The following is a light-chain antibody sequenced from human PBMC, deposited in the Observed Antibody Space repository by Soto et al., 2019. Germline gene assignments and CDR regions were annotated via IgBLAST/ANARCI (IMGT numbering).Light chain of an antibody. CDR1: SSDVGGYNF. J-gene: IGLJ1*01. CDR3: SSYTTSSTVV. Sequence: QSVLTQPASVFGSPGQSITFSYTGTSSDVGGYNFVSWYQQHPGKAPKLMIYEVSSQPSGVSNRFSGSKSGNTASLTISGLQPEDEADYYCSSYTTSSTVVFGTGTKVTVL. V-gene: IGLV2-14*03. CDR2: EVS.